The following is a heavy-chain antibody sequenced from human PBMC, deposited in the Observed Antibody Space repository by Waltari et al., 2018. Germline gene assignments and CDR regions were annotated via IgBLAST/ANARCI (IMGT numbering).Heavy chain of an antibody. D-gene: IGHD2-2*01. CDR1: NGSLNNHY. Sequence: QVHLQESGPGLVKPSETLSLTCTVSNGSLNNHYWSWIRQPPGKRMEWIGWINQITGDTNYNPSLESRVIISSDISKNQFSLKLTSVTAEDTAIYYCAREGSLYSSTGGWIGPWGQGMLVTVSS. CDR3: AREGSLYSSTGGWIGP. J-gene: IGHJ5*01. CDR2: INQITGDT. V-gene: IGHV4-59*11.